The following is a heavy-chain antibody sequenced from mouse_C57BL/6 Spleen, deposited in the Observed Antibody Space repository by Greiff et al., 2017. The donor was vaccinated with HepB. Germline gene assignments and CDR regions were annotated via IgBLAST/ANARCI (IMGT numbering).Heavy chain of an antibody. CDR3: ARGHSNYDY. J-gene: IGHJ2*01. V-gene: IGHV1-69*01. CDR2: IDPSDSYT. Sequence: QVQLQQPEAELVMPGASVKLSCKASGYTFTSYWMHWVKQRPGQGLEWIGEIDPSDSYTNYNQKFKGKSTLTVDKSSSTAYMQLSSLTSEDSAVYYCARGHSNYDYWGQGTTLTVSS. D-gene: IGHD2-5*01. CDR1: GYTFTSYW.